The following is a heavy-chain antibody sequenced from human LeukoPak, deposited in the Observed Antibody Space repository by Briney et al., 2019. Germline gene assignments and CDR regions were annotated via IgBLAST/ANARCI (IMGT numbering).Heavy chain of an antibody. CDR1: GGSISSYY. Sequence: KPSETLSLTCTVSGGSISSYYWSWIRQPPGKGLEWIGYIYYSGSTYYNPSLKSRVTISVDTSKNQFSLKLSSVTAADTAVYYCARPMASLVLWGQGTLVTVSS. CDR2: IYYSGST. V-gene: IGHV4-59*04. CDR3: ARPMASLVL. D-gene: IGHD5-24*01. J-gene: IGHJ4*02.